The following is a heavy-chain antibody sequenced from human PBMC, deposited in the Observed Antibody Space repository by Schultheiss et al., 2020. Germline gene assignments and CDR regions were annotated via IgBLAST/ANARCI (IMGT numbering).Heavy chain of an antibody. CDR3: ARNGCSSWYLPYYYGMDV. CDR2: IYYSGST. CDR1: GGSISSYY. V-gene: IGHV4-59*01. D-gene: IGHD6-13*01. J-gene: IGHJ6*02. Sequence: SATLSLTCTVSGGSISSYYWSWIRQPPGKGLEWIGYIYYSGSTNYNPSLKSRVTISVDTSKNQFSLKLSSVTAADTAVYYCARNGCSSWYLPYYYGMDVWGQGTTVTVSS.